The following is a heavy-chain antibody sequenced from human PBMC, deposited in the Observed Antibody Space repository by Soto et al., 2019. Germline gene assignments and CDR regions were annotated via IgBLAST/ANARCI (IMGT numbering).Heavy chain of an antibody. Sequence: QVQLVQSGAEVKKPGSSVKVSCKASGGTFSNYAISWVRQAPGQGLEWMGGIIPMYGTANYAQKFQGRVTKTANEPTSTAYMELSSLTYEDTSVYYSASGEISSSSYGMDVWCQGTTVTVSS. CDR1: GGTFSNYA. CDR2: IIPMYGTA. CDR3: ASGEISSSSYGMDV. V-gene: IGHV1-69*12. J-gene: IGHJ6*02. D-gene: IGHD6-6*01.